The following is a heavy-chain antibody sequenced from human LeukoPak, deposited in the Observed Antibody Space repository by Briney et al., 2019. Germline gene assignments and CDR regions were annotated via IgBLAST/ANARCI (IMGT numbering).Heavy chain of an antibody. CDR3: ERLLKGIWFGDNYFDH. J-gene: IGHJ4*02. V-gene: IGHV1-69*01. D-gene: IGHD3-10*01. CDR1: GGTFNIYA. Sequence: SVKVXYKASGGTFNIYAISWVRQAPGKGLEWMGGIIPIFGTANYAQKFQGRVMINAEEAKRTAYMEVNSQRDEDTAVYECERLLKGIWFGDNYFDHWGQGTLVTVTS. CDR2: IIPIFGTA.